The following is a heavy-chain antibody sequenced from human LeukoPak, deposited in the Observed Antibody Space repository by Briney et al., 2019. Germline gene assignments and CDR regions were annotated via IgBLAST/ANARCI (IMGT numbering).Heavy chain of an antibody. CDR2: INHNGNVN. CDR1: GFTFSSYW. J-gene: IGHJ6*02. D-gene: IGHD3-16*01. V-gene: IGHV3-7*03. CDR3: ARGGGLDV. Sequence: PGGSLRLSCAAYGFTFSSYWMNWARQAPGKGLEWVASINHNGNVNYYVDSVKGRFTISRDNAKNSLYLQMSNLRAGDTAVYFCARGGGLDVWGQGATVTVSS.